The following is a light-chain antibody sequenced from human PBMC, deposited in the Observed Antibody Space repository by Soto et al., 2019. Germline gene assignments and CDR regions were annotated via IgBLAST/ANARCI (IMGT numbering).Light chain of an antibody. J-gene: IGKJ2*01. CDR2: DAS. V-gene: IGKV3-15*01. Sequence: IVLTHSPAILSVSPGEIATLSCRASQSISRSLAWYQQKPVHSPRLLISDASTRATGIPARFSGSGSGTEFTLPISSLQSEDFALYYCHQYNSWPPGTFGQGTKVDIK. CDR3: HQYNSWPPGT. CDR1: QSISRS.